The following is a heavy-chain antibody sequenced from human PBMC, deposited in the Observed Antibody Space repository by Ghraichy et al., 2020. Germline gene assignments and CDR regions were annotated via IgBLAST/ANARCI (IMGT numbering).Heavy chain of an antibody. CDR2: INSDGSST. CDR3: ARSHYYGSGSFAFVS. V-gene: IGHV3-74*01. J-gene: IGHJ3*02. D-gene: IGHD3-10*01. CDR1: GFTFSSYW. Sequence: GGSLRLSCAASGFTFSSYWMHWVRQAPGKGLVWVSHINSDGSSTRYADSVKGRFTISRDNAKNTLYLQMNSLRAEDTAVYYCARSHYYGSGSFAFVSWGQGTTLTLSS.